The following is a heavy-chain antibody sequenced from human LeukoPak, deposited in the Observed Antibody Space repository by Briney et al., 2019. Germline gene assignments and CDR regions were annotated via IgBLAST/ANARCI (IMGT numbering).Heavy chain of an antibody. Sequence: PGGSLRLSCAAPRITFTSYAMHWVRQAPGKGLEWVAVISYDGSNKYYADSVKGRFTISRDNSKNTLYMQMNSLRAEDTAVYYCARVMGRYCSSTSCYVDYWGQGTLVTVSS. D-gene: IGHD2-2*01. CDR1: RITFTSYA. J-gene: IGHJ4*02. V-gene: IGHV3-30*04. CDR3: ARVMGRYCSSTSCYVDY. CDR2: ISYDGSNK.